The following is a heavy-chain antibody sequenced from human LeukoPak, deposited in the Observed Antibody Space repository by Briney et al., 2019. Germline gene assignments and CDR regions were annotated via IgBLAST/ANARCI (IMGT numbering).Heavy chain of an antibody. Sequence: SETLSLTCTVSGGSISSSSHYWGWIRQPPGKGLEWMGSIYYSGNTYYNPSLKSRVTISVDTSKNQFSLKLSSVTAADTAVYYCASYSGYDFFVDYGGQGTLVTVSS. CDR3: ASYSGYDFFVDY. D-gene: IGHD5-12*01. J-gene: IGHJ4*02. CDR2: IYYSGNT. CDR1: GGSISSSSHY. V-gene: IGHV4-39*01.